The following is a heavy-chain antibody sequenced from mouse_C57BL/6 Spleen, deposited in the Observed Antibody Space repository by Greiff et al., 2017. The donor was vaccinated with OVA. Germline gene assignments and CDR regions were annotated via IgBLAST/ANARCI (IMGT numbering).Heavy chain of an antibody. J-gene: IGHJ4*01. CDR3: ARGDSNYGYAMDY. V-gene: IGHV1-72*01. CDR1: GYTFTSYW. Sequence: VQLQQPGAELVKPGASVKLSCKASGYTFTSYWMHWVKQRPGRGLEWIGRIDPNSGGTKYNEKFKSKATLTVDKPSSPAYMQIRSLTSEDSAVDYCARGDSNYGYAMDYWGQGTSVTVSS. CDR2: IDPNSGGT. D-gene: IGHD2-5*01.